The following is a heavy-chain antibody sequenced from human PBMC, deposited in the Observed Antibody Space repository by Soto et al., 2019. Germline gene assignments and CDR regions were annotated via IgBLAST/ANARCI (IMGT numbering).Heavy chain of an antibody. CDR1: GGYISSSSYY. CDR3: ARRGGVGATTYDY. CDR2: IYYSGST. J-gene: IGHJ4*02. Sequence: QLQLQESGPGLVKPSETRSLTCTVTGGYISSSSYYWGWIRQPPGKGLEWIGSIYYSGSTYYNPSLKSRVTISVDTSKNQFSLKLSSVTAADTAVYYCARRGGVGATTYDYWGQGTLVTVSS. D-gene: IGHD1-26*01. V-gene: IGHV4-39*01.